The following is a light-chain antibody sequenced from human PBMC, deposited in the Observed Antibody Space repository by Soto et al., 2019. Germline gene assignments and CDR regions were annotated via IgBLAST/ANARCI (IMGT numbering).Light chain of an antibody. V-gene: IGLV2-8*01. CDR3: SSYAGSSNV. Sequence: QSALTQHPSASGSPGQSVAISCTGPSSDVGGYNYVSWYQQHPGKAPKLMIYEVNKRPSGVPDRFSGSKSGNTASLTVSGLQAEDEADYYCSSYAGSSNVFGTGTKVTV. CDR1: SSDVGGYNY. J-gene: IGLJ1*01. CDR2: EVN.